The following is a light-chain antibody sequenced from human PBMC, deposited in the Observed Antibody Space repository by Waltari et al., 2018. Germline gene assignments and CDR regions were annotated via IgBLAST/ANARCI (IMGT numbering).Light chain of an antibody. Sequence: DIQMTQSPSTLSASVGERVTITCRASPSISNWLAWYQQKPGKAPKLLIYKASSLESGVPSRFSGSGSGTEFTLTISSLQPDDFATYYCQQYNSYSFFGQGTKLEIK. V-gene: IGKV1-5*03. CDR1: PSISNW. CDR2: KAS. CDR3: QQYNSYSF. J-gene: IGKJ2*01.